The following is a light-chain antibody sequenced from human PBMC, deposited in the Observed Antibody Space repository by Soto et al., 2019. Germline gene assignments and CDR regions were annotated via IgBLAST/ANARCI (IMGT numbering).Light chain of an antibody. CDR2: LGS. J-gene: IGKJ2*01. V-gene: IGKV2-28*01. Sequence: DIVMTQSPLSLPVTPGEPASISCRSSQSLLHSSGDNYLDWYLQKPGQSPQLLIYLGSNRASGVPDRFSGIGSGTDFTLKISRVEAEDVGVYYCMQALQTPRTFGQGTKLEIK. CDR3: MQALQTPRT. CDR1: QSLLHSSGDNY.